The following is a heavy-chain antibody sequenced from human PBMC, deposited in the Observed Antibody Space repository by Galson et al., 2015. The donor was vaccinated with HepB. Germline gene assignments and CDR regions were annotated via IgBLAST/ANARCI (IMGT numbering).Heavy chain of an antibody. V-gene: IGHV1-69*13. D-gene: IGHD2-2*01. CDR1: GGTFSSYA. Sequence: SVKVSCKASGGTFSSYAISWVRQAPGQGLEWMGGIIPIFGTANYAQKFQGRVTITADESTSTAYMELSSLRSEDTAVYYYAREGPPHELRFCSSTSCEKYFDYWGQGTLVTVSS. J-gene: IGHJ4*02. CDR3: AREGPPHELRFCSSTSCEKYFDY. CDR2: IIPIFGTA.